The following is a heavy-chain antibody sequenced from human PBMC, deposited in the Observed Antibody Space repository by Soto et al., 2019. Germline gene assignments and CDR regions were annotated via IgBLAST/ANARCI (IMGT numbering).Heavy chain of an antibody. J-gene: IGHJ3*02. CDR3: GRESNGIWDSSVDI. D-gene: IGHD3-22*01. V-gene: IGHV3-48*01. CDR1: GFTFSSYS. CDR2: ISNSSSTI. Sequence: EVQLVESGGGLVQPGGSLRLSCAASGFTFSSYSMNWVRQAPGKGLEWVSYISNSSSTIYYADSVKGRFTISRDNAKNTLYLQRNGLRAYDTAVYYRGRESNGIWDSSVDIWGQGTMVTVSS.